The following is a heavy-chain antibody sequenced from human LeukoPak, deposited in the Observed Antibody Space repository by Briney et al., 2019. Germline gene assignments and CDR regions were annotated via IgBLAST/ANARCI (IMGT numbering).Heavy chain of an antibody. CDR2: IYYSGST. J-gene: IGHJ3*02. D-gene: IGHD3-9*01. V-gene: IGHV4-39*01. CDR3: ASHVEIYSEPHYDILTGYLMDAFDI. CDR1: GGSISSSSYY. Sequence: SETLSLTCTVSGGSISSSSYYWGWIRQPPGKGLEWIGSIYYSGSTYYNPSLKSRVTISVDTSKNQFSLKLSSVTAADTAVYYCASHVEIYSEPHYDILTGYLMDAFDIWGQGTMVTVSS.